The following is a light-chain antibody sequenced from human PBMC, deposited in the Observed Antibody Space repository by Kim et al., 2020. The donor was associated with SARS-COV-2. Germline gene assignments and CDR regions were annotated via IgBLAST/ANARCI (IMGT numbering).Light chain of an antibody. J-gene: IGLJ2*01. Sequence: SSELTQDPAVSVALGQTVRITCQGDSLRSYYATWYQQKPGQAPVLVIYGKNNRPSGIPDRFSGSSSRNTASLTITGAQAEDEADYYCKSRDSSGNHLVFGGGTQLTVL. CDR3: KSRDSSGNHLV. CDR1: SLRSYY. CDR2: GKN. V-gene: IGLV3-19*01.